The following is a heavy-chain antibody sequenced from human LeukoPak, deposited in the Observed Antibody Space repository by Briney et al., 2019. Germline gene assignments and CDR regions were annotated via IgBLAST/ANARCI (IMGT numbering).Heavy chain of an antibody. CDR3: AREHGGLVDY. D-gene: IGHD3-16*01. CDR1: GGSISSYY. Sequence: SETLSLTCTVSGGSISSYYWSWIRQPPGKGLEWIGYFYYSGSTNYNPSLKSRVTISVDTSKNQFSLKLSSVTAADTAVYYCAREHGGLVDYWGQGTLVTVSS. J-gene: IGHJ4*02. CDR2: FYYSGST. V-gene: IGHV4-59*01.